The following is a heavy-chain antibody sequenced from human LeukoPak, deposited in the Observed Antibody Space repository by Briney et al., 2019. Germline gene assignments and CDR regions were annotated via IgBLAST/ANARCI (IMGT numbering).Heavy chain of an antibody. CDR1: GFTFSRYG. Sequence: GGSLRLSCKASGFTFSRYGMNWVRQAPGRGLEWLSYTSGSSGSTIYYAQSVRGRFTISRDNAKNTLYLQMNSLRADDTAVYFCARDKIQWLRYSYFDYWGQGVLVTVSS. J-gene: IGHJ4*02. D-gene: IGHD6-19*01. V-gene: IGHV3-48*01. CDR3: ARDKIQWLRYSYFDY. CDR2: TSGSSGSTI.